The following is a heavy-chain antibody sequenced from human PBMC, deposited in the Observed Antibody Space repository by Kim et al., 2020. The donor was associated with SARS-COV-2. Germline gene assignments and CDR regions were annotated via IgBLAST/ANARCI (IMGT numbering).Heavy chain of an antibody. CDR1: GYTLTELS. V-gene: IGHV1-24*01. D-gene: IGHD2-15*01. J-gene: IGHJ5*02. CDR3: ATGRVAGPPAWFDP. Sequence: ASVKVSCRVSGYTLTELSMHWVRQAPGKGLEWMGGFDPEDGETIYAQKFQGRVTMTEDTSTDTAYMELSSLRSEDTAVYYCATGRVAGPPAWFDPWGQGTLVTVSS. CDR2: FDPEDGET.